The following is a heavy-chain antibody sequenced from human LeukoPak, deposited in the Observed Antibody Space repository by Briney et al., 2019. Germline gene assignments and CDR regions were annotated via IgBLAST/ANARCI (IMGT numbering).Heavy chain of an antibody. CDR2: VSYDGSNT. V-gene: IGHV3-30*03. J-gene: IGHJ4*02. CDR1: GFTFSSYG. D-gene: IGHD3-22*01. Sequence: GGSLRLSCAASGFTFSSYGMYWVRQAPGKGLEWVATVSYDGSNTYYADSLKGRFTISRDISKNTLYLQMNSLRAEDTAVYYCSVNMGSGYRFDYWGQGTLVTVSS. CDR3: SVNMGSGYRFDY.